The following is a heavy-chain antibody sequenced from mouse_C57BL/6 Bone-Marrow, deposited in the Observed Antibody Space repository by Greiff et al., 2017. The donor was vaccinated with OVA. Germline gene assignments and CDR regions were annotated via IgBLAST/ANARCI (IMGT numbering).Heavy chain of an antibody. D-gene: IGHD2-1*01. CDR2: IYPGSGNT. Sequence: VQRVESGAELVRPGASVKLSCKASGYTFTDYYINWVKQRPGQGLEWIARIYPGSGNTYYNEKFKGKATLTAEKSSSTAYMQLSSLTSEDSAVYFCARGDGNPDYWGQGTTLTVSS. CDR1: GYTFTDYY. CDR3: ARGDGNPDY. V-gene: IGHV1-76*01. J-gene: IGHJ2*01.